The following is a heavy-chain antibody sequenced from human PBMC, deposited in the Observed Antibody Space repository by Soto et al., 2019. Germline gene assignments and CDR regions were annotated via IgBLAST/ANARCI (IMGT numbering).Heavy chain of an antibody. CDR2: IYPSDSDT. Sequence: GESLSICCEDSGYNFVGYCIAWVLQMPGKGLELMGIIYPSDSDTRYRPSFQGQVTISADKSISSAYLQWSSLRSSDTAMYYCARGGVSTRTFDYWGQGTTVTVSS. CDR3: ARGGVSTRTFDY. V-gene: IGHV5-51*01. J-gene: IGHJ4*02. CDR1: GYNFVGYC. D-gene: IGHD3-3*01.